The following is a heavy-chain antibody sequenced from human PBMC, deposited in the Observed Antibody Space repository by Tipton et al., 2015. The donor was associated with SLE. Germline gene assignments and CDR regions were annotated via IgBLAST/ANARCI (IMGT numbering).Heavy chain of an antibody. CDR2: IYYSGST. D-gene: IGHD6-13*01. CDR3: ARDRSDGAAAVPLYYFDY. V-gene: IGHV4-39*07. CDR1: GGSISSSSYY. J-gene: IGHJ4*02. Sequence: TLSLTCTVSGGSISSSSYYWGWIRQPPGKGLEWIGSIYYSGSTNYNPSLKSRVTISVDTSKNQFSLKLSSVTAADTAVYYCARDRSDGAAAVPLYYFDYWGQGTLVTVSS.